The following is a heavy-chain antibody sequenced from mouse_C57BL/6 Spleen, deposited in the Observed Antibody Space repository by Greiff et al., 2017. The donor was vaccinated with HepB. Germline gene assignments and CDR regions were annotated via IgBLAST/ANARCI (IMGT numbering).Heavy chain of an antibody. CDR2: IDPSDSET. J-gene: IGHJ1*03. CDR1: GYTFTSYW. CDR3: ARSSYGSSYNWYFDV. Sequence: VQLQQPGAELVRPGSSVKLSCKASGYTFTSYWMHWVKQRPIQGLEWIGNIDPSDSETHYNQKFKDKATLTVDKSSSTAYMQLSSLTSEDSAVYYCARSSYGSSYNWYFDVWGTGTTVTVSS. D-gene: IGHD1-1*01. V-gene: IGHV1-52*01.